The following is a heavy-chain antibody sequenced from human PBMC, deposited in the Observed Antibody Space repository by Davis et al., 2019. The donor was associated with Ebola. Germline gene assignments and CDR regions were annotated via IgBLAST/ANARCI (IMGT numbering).Heavy chain of an antibody. CDR3: ARGASYSGYDCLDY. V-gene: IGHV3-9*03. J-gene: IGHJ4*02. CDR1: GFTFSSYS. D-gene: IGHD5-12*01. CDR2: ISWNSGSI. Sequence: PGGSLRLSCAASGFTFSSYSMNWVRQAPGKGLEWVSGISWNSGSIGYADSVKGRFTISRDNAKNSLYLQMNSLRAEDMALYYCARGASYSGYDCLDYWGQGTLVTVSS.